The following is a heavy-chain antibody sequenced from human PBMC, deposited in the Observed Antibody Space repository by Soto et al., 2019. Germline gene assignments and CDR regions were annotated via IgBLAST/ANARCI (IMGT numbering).Heavy chain of an antibody. CDR1: GGTFSSYA. CDR3: ARVELWFGESRGLFDY. CDR2: IIPIFGTA. J-gene: IGHJ4*02. Sequence: SVKVSCKASGGTFSSYAISWVRQAPGQGLEWMGGIIPIFGTANYAQKFQGRVTITADKSTSTAYMELSSLRSEDTAVYYCARVELWFGESRGLFDYWGQGTLVTVSS. V-gene: IGHV1-69*06. D-gene: IGHD3-10*01.